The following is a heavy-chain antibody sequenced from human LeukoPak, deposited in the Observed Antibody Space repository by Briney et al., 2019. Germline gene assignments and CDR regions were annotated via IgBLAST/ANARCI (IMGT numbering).Heavy chain of an antibody. J-gene: IGHJ4*02. Sequence: GGSLRLFCAASGFSFSDYGMHWVRQAPGKGLEWVALIWFDGSNNYYADSVKGRFTISRDNSKKTLYLQMNSLRAEDTAVYYSAKDFLLVSSGYYQYYFDYWGQGTLVTVSS. CDR3: AKDFLLVSSGYYQYYFDY. D-gene: IGHD3-22*01. CDR1: GFSFSDYG. V-gene: IGHV3-33*06. CDR2: IWFDGSNN.